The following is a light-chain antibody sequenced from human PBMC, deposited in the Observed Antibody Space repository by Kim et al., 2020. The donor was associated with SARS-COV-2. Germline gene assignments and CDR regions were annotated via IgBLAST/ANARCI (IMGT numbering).Light chain of an antibody. CDR1: NPNVGAVYI. V-gene: IGLV1-40*03. J-gene: IGLJ1*01. Sequence: TVTASATVSNPNVGAVYILHCCHKRPAAPPKLLIFCNSSRPAAVPDRFSGSKSAASASLAITGLQAEDEADYYYQSYDSSLSGYVFGAGTKVTVL. CDR3: QSYDSSLSGYV. CDR2: CNS.